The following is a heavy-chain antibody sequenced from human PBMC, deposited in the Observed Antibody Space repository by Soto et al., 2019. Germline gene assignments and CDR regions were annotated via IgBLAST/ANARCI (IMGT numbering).Heavy chain of an antibody. J-gene: IGHJ4*02. CDR1: GGSITDNY. V-gene: IGHV4-59*12. Sequence: ETLSLTCSVSGGSITDNYWTWIRQSPGKGLEWVGYIYYTGITNYNPSLKRRVTISVDRSKNQFSLKLSSVTAADTAVYYCARFGTDSGFSWGQGTLVTAPQ. D-gene: IGHD5-12*01. CDR2: IYYTGIT. CDR3: ARFGTDSGFS.